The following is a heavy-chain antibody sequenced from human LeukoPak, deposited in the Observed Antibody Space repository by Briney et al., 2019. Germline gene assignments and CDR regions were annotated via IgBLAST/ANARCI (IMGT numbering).Heavy chain of an antibody. J-gene: IGHJ3*01. CDR1: GFTFSSYG. V-gene: IGHV3-7*01. CDR2: IHQDGVDK. Sequence: GGSLRLSCAASGFTFSSYGMSWVRQAPRKGPEWVANIHQDGVDKDYVDSVAGRFTISRDNAKNSVYLEMNNLRVEGTAVYYCARDSTGWQANAYDVWGQGTMVTVSS. CDR3: ARDSTGWQANAYDV. D-gene: IGHD2-8*02.